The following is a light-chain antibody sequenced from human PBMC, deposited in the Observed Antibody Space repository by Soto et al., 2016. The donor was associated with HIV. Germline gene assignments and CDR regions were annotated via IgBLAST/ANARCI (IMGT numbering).Light chain of an antibody. CDR2: AAS. J-gene: IGKJ5*01. CDR1: QMISGF. CDR3: QQSYSLPLT. Sequence: DIQMTQSPSSLSASIGDRVTITCRASQMISGFLNWYQQKPGKAPKLLIYAASSLQLGVPSRFSGSASGTDFSLTISNLQPEDFATYYCQQSYSLPLTFGQGTRLEI. V-gene: IGKV1-39*01.